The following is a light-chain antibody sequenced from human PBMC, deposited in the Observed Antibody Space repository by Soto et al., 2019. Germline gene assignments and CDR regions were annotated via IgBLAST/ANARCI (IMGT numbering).Light chain of an antibody. CDR1: SSHACGYNY. CDR3: SSNACSYRFV. Sequence: QSSLTHPRSVSGSRGQSVTISCTRTSSHACGYNYVTWYQHHTGKAPKLMIYDVDKRPSGVPALFSGSKSANTTSLTSSGLQGDYVADYSCSSNACSYRFVFGPGPKVTGL. CDR2: DVD. J-gene: IGLJ1*01. V-gene: IGLV2-11*01.